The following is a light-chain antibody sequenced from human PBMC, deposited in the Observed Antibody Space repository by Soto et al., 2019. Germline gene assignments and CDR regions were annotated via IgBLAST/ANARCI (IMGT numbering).Light chain of an antibody. CDR1: SSDVGSSNL. V-gene: IGLV2-14*02. CDR3: SSYTSSSTLV. J-gene: IGLJ2*01. CDR2: EGS. Sequence: QSALTQPASVSGSPGQSITISCTGTSSDVGSSNLVSWYQQHPGKAPKLIIYEGSRRPSGVSGRFSGSKSGNTASLTISGLQAEDEADYYCSSYTSSSTLVFGGGTKVTVL.